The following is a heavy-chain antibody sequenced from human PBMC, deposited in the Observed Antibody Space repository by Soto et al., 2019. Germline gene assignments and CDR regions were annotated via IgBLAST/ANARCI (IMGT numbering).Heavy chain of an antibody. Sequence: QVQLVQSGAEGKKPGSSVKVSCKASGGTFSSYAISWVRQAPGQGLEWMGGIIPIFGTANYAQKFHGRVTITADESTRTAYMELSSLRSEDTVVYYCARYFSYSTRTWFDPCGQVTLVIVSS. CDR1: GGTFSSYA. V-gene: IGHV1-69*01. J-gene: IGHJ5*02. CDR3: ARYFSYSTRTWFDP. D-gene: IGHD4-4*01. CDR2: IIPIFGTA.